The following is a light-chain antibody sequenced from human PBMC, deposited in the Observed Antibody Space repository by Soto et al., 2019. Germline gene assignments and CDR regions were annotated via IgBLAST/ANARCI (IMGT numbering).Light chain of an antibody. CDR1: SSDVGSYNL. Sequence: QSALTQPASVSGSPGQSITISCTGTSSDVGSYNLVSWYQQHPGKAPKLMIYEGSKRPSGISNRFSGSESGNTASLTISGLHAEDVADYYCCSYAGSSTSYVVFGGGTKLTFL. V-gene: IGLV2-23*01. CDR3: CSYAGSSTSYVV. J-gene: IGLJ2*01. CDR2: EGS.